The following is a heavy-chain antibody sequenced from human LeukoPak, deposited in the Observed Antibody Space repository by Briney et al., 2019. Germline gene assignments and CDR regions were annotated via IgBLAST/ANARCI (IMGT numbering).Heavy chain of an antibody. D-gene: IGHD2-8*02. Sequence: PSETLSLTCTVSGYSISSDYYWGWIRQPPGKGLEWIGSIYYSGSTYYNPSLKSRVTISVDTSKNQFSLKLSSVTAADTAVYYCASDADKMILGDAFDIWGQGTMVTVSS. V-gene: IGHV4-38-2*02. CDR3: ASDADKMILGDAFDI. J-gene: IGHJ3*02. CDR2: IYYSGST. CDR1: GYSISSDYY.